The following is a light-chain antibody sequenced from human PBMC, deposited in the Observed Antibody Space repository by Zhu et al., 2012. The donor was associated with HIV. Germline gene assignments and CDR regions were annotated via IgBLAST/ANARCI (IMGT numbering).Light chain of an antibody. CDR1: QSVSS. J-gene: IGKJ3*01. Sequence: EIVLTQYPGTLSLSPGDKTILSCKASQSVSSLAWYQQKPGQAPSLVIYGVSNRATGIPDRFSDSGSGTDFTLTIRRLEPEDFAVYYCQQYGDSVTFGPGTRVDFK. CDR3: QQYGDSVT. V-gene: IGKV3-20*01. CDR2: GVS.